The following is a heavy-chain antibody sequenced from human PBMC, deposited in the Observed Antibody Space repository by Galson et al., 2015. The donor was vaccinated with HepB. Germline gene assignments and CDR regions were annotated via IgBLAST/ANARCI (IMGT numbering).Heavy chain of an antibody. CDR2: ILYDGSNK. CDR1: GFTLSSYG. Sequence: SLRLSCAASGFTLSSYGMHWVRQAPGKGLEWVAGILYDGSNKQYADSVKGRLTISRDNSMNTLYLQMNSLRGEDTAVYYCARTRSRGIIGHSYYFDYWGQGTLVTV. D-gene: IGHD3-10*01. CDR3: ARTRSRGIIGHSYYFDY. V-gene: IGHV3-30*03. J-gene: IGHJ4*02.